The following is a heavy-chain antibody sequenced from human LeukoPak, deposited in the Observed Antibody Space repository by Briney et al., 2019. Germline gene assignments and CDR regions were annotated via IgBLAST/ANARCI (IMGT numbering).Heavy chain of an antibody. CDR3: VREAGYCASVCLKSNWFDP. Sequence: GGSLRHSCAASGFPFSSHAMSWVRQPPGKGLEWVSAISNGKTYYADSVRGRFTISRDDSKNTVYLQMNSLRDEDTALYYCVREAGYCASVCLKSNWFDPWGQGTLVTVSS. D-gene: IGHD2-21*02. CDR2: ISNGKT. J-gene: IGHJ5*02. V-gene: IGHV3-23*01. CDR1: GFPFSSHA.